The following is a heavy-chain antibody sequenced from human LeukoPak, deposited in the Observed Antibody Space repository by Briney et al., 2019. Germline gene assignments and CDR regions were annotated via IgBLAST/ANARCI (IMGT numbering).Heavy chain of an antibody. D-gene: IGHD6-19*01. CDR3: ARGRVLAVAAFDY. CDR2: IKEDGSEK. V-gene: IGHV3-7*01. Sequence: QPGGSLRLSCAASGFTFSSYWMSWVRQAPGKGLEWVANIKEDGSEKYYVDSVKGRFTISRDNAKNSLYLQMYSLRAEDTAVYYCARGRVLAVAAFDYWGQGTLVTVSS. CDR1: GFTFSSYW. J-gene: IGHJ4*02.